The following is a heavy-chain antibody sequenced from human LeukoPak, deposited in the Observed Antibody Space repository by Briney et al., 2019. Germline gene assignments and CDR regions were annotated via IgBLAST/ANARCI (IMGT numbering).Heavy chain of an antibody. CDR2: INWNGGST. J-gene: IGHJ6*03. CDR3: ARDGYSYGYVNYYYYYYMDV. V-gene: IGHV3-20*04. Sequence: GGSLRLSCAASGFTFDDYGMSWVRQAPGKGLEWVSGINWNGGSTGYADSVKGRFTISRDNAKNSLYLQMNSLRAGDTAVYYCARDGYSYGYVNYYYYYYMDVWGKGTTVTVSS. CDR1: GFTFDDYG. D-gene: IGHD5-18*01.